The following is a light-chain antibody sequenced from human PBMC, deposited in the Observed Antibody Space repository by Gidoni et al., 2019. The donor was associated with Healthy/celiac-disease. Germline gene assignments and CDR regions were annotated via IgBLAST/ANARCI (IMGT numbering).Light chain of an antibody. Sequence: IQMPQSPSSLSASVGDRVTITCRASQSISSYLNWYQQKPGKAPKLLIYAASSLQSGVPSRFSGSGSGTDFTLTISSLQPEDFATYYCQQSYSTPRNLTFGGGTKVEIK. CDR1: QSISSY. V-gene: IGKV1-39*01. CDR3: QQSYSTPRNLT. CDR2: AAS. J-gene: IGKJ4*01.